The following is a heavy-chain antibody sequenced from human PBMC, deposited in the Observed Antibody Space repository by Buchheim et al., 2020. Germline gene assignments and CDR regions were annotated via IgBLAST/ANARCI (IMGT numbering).Heavy chain of an antibody. Sequence: EVQLVESGGGLVQPGGSLRLSCAASGFTVSSNYMSWVRQAPGKGLEWVSVIYSGGSTYYADSVKGRFTIPRDNSKNTLYLQMNSLRAEDTAVYYCARTNYYDSSGYYFDDYWGQGTL. CDR3: ARTNYYDSSGYYFDDY. CDR2: IYSGGST. J-gene: IGHJ4*02. D-gene: IGHD3-22*01. V-gene: IGHV3-66*01. CDR1: GFTVSSNY.